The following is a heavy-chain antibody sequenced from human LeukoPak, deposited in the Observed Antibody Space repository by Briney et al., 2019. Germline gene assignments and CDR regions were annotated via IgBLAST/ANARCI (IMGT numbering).Heavy chain of an antibody. CDR2: ISSSSSYI. D-gene: IGHD4-17*01. CDR1: GFTFSSYS. Sequence: SGGSLRLSCAASGFTFSSYSMNWVRQAPGKGLEWVSSISSSSSYIYYAGSVKGRFTISRDNAKNSLYLQMNSLRAEDTAVYYCARDGRYGSFFDCWGQGTLVTVSS. CDR3: ARDGRYGSFFDC. V-gene: IGHV3-21*01. J-gene: IGHJ4*02.